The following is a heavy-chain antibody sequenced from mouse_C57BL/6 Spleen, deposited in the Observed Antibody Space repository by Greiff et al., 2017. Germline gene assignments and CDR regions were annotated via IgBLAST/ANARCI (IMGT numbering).Heavy chain of an antibody. CDR3: ARSGIYDGHYFDY. CDR2: INPSNGGT. CDR1: GYTFTSYW. D-gene: IGHD2-3*01. Sequence: VQLQQSGTELVKPGASVKLSCKASGYTFTSYWMHWVKQRPGQGLEWIGNINPSNGGTNYNEKFKSKATLTVDKSSSTAYMQLSSLTSEDSAVYYCARSGIYDGHYFDYWGQGTTLTVSS. J-gene: IGHJ2*01. V-gene: IGHV1-53*01.